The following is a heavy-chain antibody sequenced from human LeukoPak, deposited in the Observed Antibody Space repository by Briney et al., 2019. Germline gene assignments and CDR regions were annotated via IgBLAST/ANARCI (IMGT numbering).Heavy chain of an antibody. D-gene: IGHD1-26*01. CDR1: GFTFSSYW. Sequence: GGSLRLSCAASGFTFSSYWMHWVRQAPGKGLVWVSRINSDGSSTSYADSVKGRFTISRDNAKNTLYLQMNSLRAEDTAVYYCARESSGSYYGYFDYWGQGTLATVSS. V-gene: IGHV3-74*01. CDR3: ARESSGSYYGYFDY. J-gene: IGHJ4*02. CDR2: INSDGSST.